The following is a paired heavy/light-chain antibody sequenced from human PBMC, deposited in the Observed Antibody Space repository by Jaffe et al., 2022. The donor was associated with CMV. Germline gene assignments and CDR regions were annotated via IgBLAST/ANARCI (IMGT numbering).Light chain of an antibody. J-gene: IGLJ3*02. V-gene: IGLV1-47*01. CDR1: SSNIGSNS. CDR2: RNN. CDR3: ATWDDSLSGWV. Sequence: QSVLTQPPSASGTPGQRVTISCSGSSSNIGSNSAYWYQQFPGTAPKLLIYRNNQRPSGVPDRFSGSKSGASASLAISGLRSEDEADYYCATWDDSLSGWVFGGGTKLTVL.
Heavy chain of an antibody. V-gene: IGHV3-15*01. Sequence: EVQLVESGGGLVKPGESLRLSCTASGFTFSDASMSWVRQAPGKGLEWVGRIRAKTDGETTNYAAPVKGRFSISRDDSKNTLYLQLNTLKTEDTAIYYCTPLHCTTTSCYAESSYMGGWGKGTTVTVSS. D-gene: IGHD2-2*01. CDR3: TPLHCTTTSCYAESSYMGG. J-gene: IGHJ6*03. CDR1: GFTFSDAS. CDR2: IRAKTDGETT.